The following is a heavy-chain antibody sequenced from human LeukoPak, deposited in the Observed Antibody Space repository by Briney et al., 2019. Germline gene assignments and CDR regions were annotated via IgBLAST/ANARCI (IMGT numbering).Heavy chain of an antibody. CDR2: IKQDGSEK. Sequence: PGGSLRLSCAASGFTFSSYSMNWVRQAPGKGLEWVANIKQDGSEKYYVDSVKGRFTISRDNAKNSLYLQMNSLRAEDTAVYYCASGYSYDVDYWGQGTLVTVSS. J-gene: IGHJ4*02. CDR1: GFTFSSYS. V-gene: IGHV3-7*01. CDR3: ASGYSYDVDY. D-gene: IGHD5-18*01.